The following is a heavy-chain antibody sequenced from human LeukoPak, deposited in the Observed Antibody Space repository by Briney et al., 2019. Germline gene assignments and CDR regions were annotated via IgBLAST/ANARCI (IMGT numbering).Heavy chain of an antibody. Sequence: PSETLSLTCTASGGSISSYYWNWIRLPPGKGLEWIGYIYSSGSTIYNPSLKSRVTISIDTSRNQFSLRLSSVTAADTAVYYCARDHCSGGSCYPGWFDPWGQGTLVTVSS. D-gene: IGHD2-15*01. J-gene: IGHJ5*02. CDR1: GGSISSYY. CDR2: IYSSGST. CDR3: ARDHCSGGSCYPGWFDP. V-gene: IGHV4-59*01.